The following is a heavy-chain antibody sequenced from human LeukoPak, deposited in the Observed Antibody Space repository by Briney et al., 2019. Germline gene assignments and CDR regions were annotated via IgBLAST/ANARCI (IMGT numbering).Heavy chain of an antibody. CDR1: GFTFGDYA. CDR2: ISGSGGST. CDR3: AKVGSSGWYSFDYYYMDV. V-gene: IGHV3-23*01. D-gene: IGHD6-19*01. J-gene: IGHJ6*03. Sequence: GGSLRLSCTASGFTFGDYAMSWVRQAPGKGLEWVSAISGSGGSTYYADSVKGRFTISRDNPKNTLYLQMNSLRAEDTAVYYCAKVGSSGWYSFDYYYMDVWGKGTTVTVSS.